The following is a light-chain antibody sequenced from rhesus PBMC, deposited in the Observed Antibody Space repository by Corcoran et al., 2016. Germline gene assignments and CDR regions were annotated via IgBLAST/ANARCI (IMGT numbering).Light chain of an antibody. V-gene: IGLV2S7*01. J-gene: IGLJ1*01. CDR3: CSYTTSSTLI. CDR2: DVS. Sequence: QSAPTQRPSVSGSPLQSVTISCSGTSSDVGGYDYVAWYRQHPGKVPKLIIYDVSQRPSGVSDRFSGSKSDNTASLTISGLQAEDEADYYCCSYTTSSTLILGTGARLTVL. CDR1: SSDVGGYDY.